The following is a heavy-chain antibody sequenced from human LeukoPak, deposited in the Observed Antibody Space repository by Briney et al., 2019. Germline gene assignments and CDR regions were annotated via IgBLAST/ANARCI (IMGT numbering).Heavy chain of an antibody. D-gene: IGHD5-18*01. CDR1: GGTFSSYA. Sequence: ASVKVSCKSSGGTFSSYAISWVRQAPGQGLEWMGRIIPILDIANYAQKFQGRVTITADKSTSTAYMELSSLRSEDTAVYYCARVYSGDYFDYWGQGTLVTVSS. J-gene: IGHJ4*02. CDR2: IIPILDIA. CDR3: ARVYSGDYFDY. V-gene: IGHV1-69*04.